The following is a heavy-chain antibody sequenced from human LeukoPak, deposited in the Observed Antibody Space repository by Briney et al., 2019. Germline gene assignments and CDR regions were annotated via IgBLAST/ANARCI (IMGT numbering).Heavy chain of an antibody. CDR1: GFSFSSYG. V-gene: IGHV3-66*01. D-gene: IGHD4/OR15-4a*01. Sequence: PGGSLRLSCAASGFSFSSYGMSWVRQAPGKGLEWVSVIYSGGSTYYADSVKGRFTISRDNSKNTLYLQMNSLRAEDTAVYYCARDRASWYFDLWGRGTLVTVSS. CDR2: IYSGGST. CDR3: ARDRASWYFDL. J-gene: IGHJ2*01.